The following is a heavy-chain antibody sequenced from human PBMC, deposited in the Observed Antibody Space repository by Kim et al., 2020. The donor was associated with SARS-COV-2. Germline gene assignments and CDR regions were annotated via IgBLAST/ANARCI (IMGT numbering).Heavy chain of an antibody. D-gene: IGHD3-10*01. CDR2: ISAYNGNT. Sequence: ASVKVSCKASGYTFTSYGISWVRQAPGQGLEWMGWISAYNGNTNYAQKLQGRVTMTTDTSTSTAYMELRSLRSDDTAVYYCARDLSWDITMVRGPRRDYWGQGTLVTVSS. J-gene: IGHJ4*02. V-gene: IGHV1-18*01. CDR3: ARDLSWDITMVRGPRRDY. CDR1: GYTFTSYG.